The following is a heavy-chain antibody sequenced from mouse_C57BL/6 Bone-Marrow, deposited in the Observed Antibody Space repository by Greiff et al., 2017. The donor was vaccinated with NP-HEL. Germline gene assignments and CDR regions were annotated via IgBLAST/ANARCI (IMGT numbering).Heavy chain of an antibody. J-gene: IGHJ3*01. D-gene: IGHD1-1*02. CDR1: GFTFSDYG. CDR3: ARRDWVAPFAY. Sequence: EVQVVESGGGLVKPGGSLKLSCAASGFTFSDYGMHWVRQAPEKGLEWVAYISSGSSTIYYADTVKGRFTISRDNAKNTLFLQMTSLRSEDTAMYYCARRDWVAPFAYWGQGTLVTVSA. V-gene: IGHV5-17*01. CDR2: ISSGSSTI.